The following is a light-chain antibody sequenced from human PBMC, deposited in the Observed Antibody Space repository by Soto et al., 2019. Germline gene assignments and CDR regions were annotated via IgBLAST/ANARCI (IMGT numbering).Light chain of an antibody. CDR2: EVS. CDR1: SSDVGAYNY. V-gene: IGLV2-8*01. Sequence: QSALTQPPSASGSPGQSVTISCTGTSSDVGAYNYVSWYQQHPDKAPKLMIYEVSKRPSGVPDRFSGSKSGNTASLTVSGLQAEDEADYYCSSYAGSTVVFGGGTKVTVL. CDR3: SSYAGSTVV. J-gene: IGLJ2*01.